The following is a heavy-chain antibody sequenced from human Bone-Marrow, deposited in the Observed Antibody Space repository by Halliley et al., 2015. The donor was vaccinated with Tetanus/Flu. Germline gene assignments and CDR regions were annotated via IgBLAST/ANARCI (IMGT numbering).Heavy chain of an antibody. CDR3: TRAHDYIWGTARPPPYGMDI. J-gene: IGHJ6*02. D-gene: IGHD3-16*01. V-gene: IGHV3-49*02. Sequence: GGTTQYAASVKGRFTISRDDSRSIAYLQMDFLKIEDTAVYYCTRAHDYIWGTARPPPYGMDIWGQGTTVTVSS. CDR2: GGTT.